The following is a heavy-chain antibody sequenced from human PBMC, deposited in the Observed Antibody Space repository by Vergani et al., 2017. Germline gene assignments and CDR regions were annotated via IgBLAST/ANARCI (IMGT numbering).Heavy chain of an antibody. CDR3: ARAGELLSVLYWFDP. V-gene: IGHV4-4*07. J-gene: IGHJ5*02. D-gene: IGHD3-10*01. CDR2: IYTSGST. Sequence: QVQLQESGPGLVKPSETLSLTCTVSGGSISSYYWSWIRQPAGKGLEWIGRIYTSGSTNYNPSLKSRVTILVDTSKNQFSLKLTSVTAADTAVYYCARAGELLSVLYWFDPWGQGTLVTVSS. CDR1: GGSISSYY.